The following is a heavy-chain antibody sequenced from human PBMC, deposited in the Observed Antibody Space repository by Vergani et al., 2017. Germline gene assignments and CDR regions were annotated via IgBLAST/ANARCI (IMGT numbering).Heavy chain of an antibody. J-gene: IGHJ4*02. CDR3: ARATVTQRTENFDY. CDR2: INPNSGGT. CDR1: GYTFTGYY. V-gene: IGHV1-2*02. Sequence: QVQLVQSGAEVKKPGASVKVSCKASGYTFTGYYMHWVRQAPGQGLEWIGWINPNSGGTNYAQTFQGRVTMTRDTSISTAYMELSRLRSDDTAVYYCARATVTQRTENFDYWGQGTLVTVSS. D-gene: IGHD4-17*01.